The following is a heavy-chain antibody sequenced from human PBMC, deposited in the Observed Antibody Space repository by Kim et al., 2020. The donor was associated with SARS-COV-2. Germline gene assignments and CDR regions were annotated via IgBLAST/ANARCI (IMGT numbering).Heavy chain of an antibody. J-gene: IGHJ5*02. Sequence: SETLSLTCAVYGGSFSGYYWSWIRQPPGKGLEWIGEINHSGSTNYNPSLKSRVTISVDTSKNQFSLKLSSVTAADTAVYYCARVGSDGSRSNWFYPWGQG. CDR3: ARVGSDGSRSNWFYP. CDR2: INHSGST. CDR1: GGSFSGYY. V-gene: IGHV4-34*01. D-gene: IGHD3-10*01.